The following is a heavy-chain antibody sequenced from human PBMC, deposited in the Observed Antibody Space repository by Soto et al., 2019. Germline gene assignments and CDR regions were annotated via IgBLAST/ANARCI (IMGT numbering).Heavy chain of an antibody. J-gene: IGHJ4*01. CDR1: GVSMSVYY. CDR3: ARARYAGKLLDD. V-gene: IGHV4-59*01. CDR2: ISHTGST. Sequence: PSETLSLTCSVSGVSMSVYYWSWIRQPPGKGLEWIGYISHTGSTNFNPSLKSRFTMSVDTSKNQFSPKLNSVTAADTAVYYCARARYAGKLLDDWGQGTLVTVSS. D-gene: IGHD6-13*01.